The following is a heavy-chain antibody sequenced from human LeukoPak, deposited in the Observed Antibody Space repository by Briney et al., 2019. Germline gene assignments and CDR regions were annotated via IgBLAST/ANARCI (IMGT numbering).Heavy chain of an antibody. CDR2: ISYNSSNK. CDR3: AKDTVGAVDY. V-gene: IGHV3-30*18. Sequence: PEGSLRLSCAASGFTFSSYGMHWVRQAPGKGLEWVAVISYNSSNKNYADSFKGRVTISRDNSKNTVYLQMNSLRSEDTAVYYCAKDTVGAVDYWGQGTLVTVSS. D-gene: IGHD1-26*01. CDR1: GFTFSSYG. J-gene: IGHJ4*02.